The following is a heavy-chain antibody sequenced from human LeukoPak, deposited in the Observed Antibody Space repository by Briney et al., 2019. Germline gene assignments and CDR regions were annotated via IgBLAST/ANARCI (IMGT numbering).Heavy chain of an antibody. Sequence: GSLRLSCAASGFTFSSYEMNWVRQAPGKGLEWVSYISSSGSTIYYADSVKGRFTISRDNAKNSLYLQMNSLRAEDTAVYYCARDSSGYNPGIDYWGQGTLVTVSS. D-gene: IGHD3-22*01. CDR1: GFTFSSYE. J-gene: IGHJ4*02. V-gene: IGHV3-48*03. CDR2: ISSSGSTI. CDR3: ARDSSGYNPGIDY.